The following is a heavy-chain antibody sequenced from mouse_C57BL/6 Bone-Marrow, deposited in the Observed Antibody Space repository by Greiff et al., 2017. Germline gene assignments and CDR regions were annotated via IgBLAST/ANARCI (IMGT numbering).Heavy chain of an antibody. CDR1: GYTFTSYG. D-gene: IGHD2-4*01. V-gene: IGHV1-81*01. Sequence: VQLQQSGAELARPGASVKLSCKASGYTFTSYGISWVKQSTGQGLEWLGEIYPRSGNTYSNDKFKGTATLTADKSSSTAYMVLRSLTSEDSAVYYCARESIYYDYDGGGYWGQGTTLTVSS. J-gene: IGHJ2*01. CDR2: IYPRSGNT. CDR3: ARESIYYDYDGGGY.